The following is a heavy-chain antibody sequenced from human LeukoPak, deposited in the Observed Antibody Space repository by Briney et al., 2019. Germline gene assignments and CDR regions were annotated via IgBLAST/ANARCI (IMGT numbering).Heavy chain of an antibody. CDR1: GYSFTNYW. CDR2: IYPGDSDI. CDR3: ARRGYFDY. J-gene: IGHJ4*02. Sequence: GESLKISCKGSGYSFTNYWIGWGRQMPGKGLDWMGIIYPGDSDIRYSTSFQGQVTISADKSISTAYLQWSSLKASDTAMYYCARRGYFDYWGQGTLVTVSS. V-gene: IGHV5-51*01.